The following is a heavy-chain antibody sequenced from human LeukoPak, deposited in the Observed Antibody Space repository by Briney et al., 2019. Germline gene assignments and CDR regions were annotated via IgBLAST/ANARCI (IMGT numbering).Heavy chain of an antibody. CDR1: GFTVSSNH. D-gene: IGHD3-10*01. J-gene: IGHJ4*02. CDR2: INSGGST. V-gene: IGHV3-66*01. CDR3: ARDLAYYASGKQNY. Sequence: GGSLRLSCAASGFTVSSNHMSRVRQAPGKGLEWVSVINSGGSTYYADSVKGRFTISRDNSKNTLYLQMNTLRAEDTAVYYCARDLAYYASGKQNYWGQGTLVTVSS.